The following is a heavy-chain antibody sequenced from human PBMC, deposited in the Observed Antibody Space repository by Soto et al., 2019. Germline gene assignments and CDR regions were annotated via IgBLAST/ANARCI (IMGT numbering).Heavy chain of an antibody. CDR3: ARDLARSGATTGAFDI. CDR2: ISSSSSYI. V-gene: IGHV3-21*01. J-gene: IGHJ3*02. D-gene: IGHD2-15*01. CDR1: GFTFSSYS. Sequence: EVQLVESGGGLVKPGGSLRLSCAASGFTFSSYSMNWVRQAPGKGLEWGSSISSSSSYIYYADSVKGRFTISRDNAKNSLYLQMNSLRAEDTAVYYCARDLARSGATTGAFDIWGQGTMVTVSS.